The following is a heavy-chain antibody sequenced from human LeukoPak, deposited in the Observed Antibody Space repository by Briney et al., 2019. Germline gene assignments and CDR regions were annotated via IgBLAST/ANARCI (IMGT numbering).Heavy chain of an antibody. J-gene: IGHJ4*02. CDR1: GFTFSRNS. D-gene: IGHD1-7*01. CDR2: ISTSSSYI. CDR3: ARDRDWNSGFDY. V-gene: IGHV3-21*01. Sequence: PGGSLRLSCAVSGFTFSRNSMNWVRQAPGKGLEWVSSISTSSSYIYYADSVKGRFTISRDNPKNSLYLQMNSLRADDTAVYYCARDRDWNSGFDYWGQGTLVTVSS.